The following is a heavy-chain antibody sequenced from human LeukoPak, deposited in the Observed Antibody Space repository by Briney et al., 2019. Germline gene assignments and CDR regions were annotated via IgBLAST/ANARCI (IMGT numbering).Heavy chain of an antibody. CDR1: GFTFDDYG. CDR2: IPWNGGRT. V-gene: IGHV3-20*04. Sequence: GRSLRPSCAASGFTFDDYGLSWVRQVPGKGLEWVSGIPWNGGRTTYADSVKGRFTISRDNAKNSLYLQMNSLRAEDTALYYCARGYCGSSSCSRGFDYWGQGTLVTVSS. D-gene: IGHD2-15*01. CDR3: ARGYCGSSSCSRGFDY. J-gene: IGHJ4*02.